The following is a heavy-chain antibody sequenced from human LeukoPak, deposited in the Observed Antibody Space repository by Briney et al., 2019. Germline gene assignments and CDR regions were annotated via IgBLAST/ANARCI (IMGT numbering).Heavy chain of an antibody. D-gene: IGHD5-18*01. CDR1: GGSISSGGYY. J-gene: IGHJ6*03. Sequence: SETLSLTCTVSGGSISSGGYYWSWIRQPPGKGLEWIGYIYHSGSTYYNPSLKSRVTISVDRSKNQFSLKLSSVTAADTAVYYCAREGYSYGYYYYMDVWGKGTTVTVSS. CDR3: AREGYSYGYYYYMDV. V-gene: IGHV4-30-2*01. CDR2: IYHSGST.